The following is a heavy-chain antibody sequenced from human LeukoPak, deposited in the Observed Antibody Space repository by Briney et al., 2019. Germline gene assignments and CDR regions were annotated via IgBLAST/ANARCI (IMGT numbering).Heavy chain of an antibody. CDR3: ARACGSCYSNYYYYMDV. D-gene: IGHD2-15*01. Sequence: GASVKVSCKASGYTFTSYDINWVRQATGQGLEWMGWMNPNSGNTGYAQKFQGRVTITRNTSISTAYMELSSLRSEDTAVYYCARACGSCYSNYYYYMDVWGKGTTVTASS. V-gene: IGHV1-8*03. CDR1: GYTFTSYD. J-gene: IGHJ6*03. CDR2: MNPNSGNT.